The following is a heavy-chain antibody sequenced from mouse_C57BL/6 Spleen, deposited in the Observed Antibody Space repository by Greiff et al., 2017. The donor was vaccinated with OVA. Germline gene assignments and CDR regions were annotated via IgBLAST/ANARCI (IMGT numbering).Heavy chain of an antibody. V-gene: IGHV1-55*01. J-gene: IGHJ2*01. CDR3: ARAYYGSSYIFDY. CDR1: GYTFTSYW. CDR2: IYPGSGST. Sequence: QVQLQQSGAELVKPGASVKMSCKASGYTFTSYWITWVKQRPGQGLEWIGDIYPGSGSTNYNEKFKSKATLTVDTSSSTAYMQLSSLTSEDSAVYYCARAYYGSSYIFDYWGQGTTLTVSS. D-gene: IGHD1-1*01.